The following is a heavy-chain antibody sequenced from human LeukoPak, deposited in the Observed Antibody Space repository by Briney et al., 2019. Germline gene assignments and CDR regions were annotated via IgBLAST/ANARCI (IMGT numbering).Heavy chain of an antibody. J-gene: IGHJ4*02. V-gene: IGHV3-48*03. CDR2: ISSSGSTI. CDR1: EFTFSSYE. D-gene: IGHD3-16*02. Sequence: PGGSLRLSCAASEFTFSSYEMNWVRQAPGKGLEWVSYISSSGSTIYYADSVKGRFTISRDNAKNSLYLQMNSLRAEDTAVYYCARVRTFGGVIVGFDYWGQGTLGTVSS. CDR3: ARVRTFGGVIVGFDY.